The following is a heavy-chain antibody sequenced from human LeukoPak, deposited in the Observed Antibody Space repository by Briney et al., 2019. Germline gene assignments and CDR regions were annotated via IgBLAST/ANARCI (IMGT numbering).Heavy chain of an antibody. J-gene: IGHJ4*02. V-gene: IGHV3-23*01. CDR1: GFTFSSNA. CDR3: AKDHRSYSTGPDY. Sequence: GGSLRLSCATSGFTFSSNAMSWVRQAPGKGLEWVSAISGSDTRTYYADSVKGRFTISRDNSKNTLYLQMNSLRPEDMAVYSCAKDHRSYSTGPDYWGQGTLVTVSS. D-gene: IGHD4-17*01. CDR2: ISGSDTRT.